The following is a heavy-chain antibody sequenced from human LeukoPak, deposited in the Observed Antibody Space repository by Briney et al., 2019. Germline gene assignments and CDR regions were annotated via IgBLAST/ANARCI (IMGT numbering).Heavy chain of an antibody. CDR2: IYYSGTT. Sequence: PSETLSLTCTVSGGSMNSYYWSWIRQPPGKGLEWVGYIYYSGTTSYNPSLKSRVTISVDTSKNQFSLKLSSVTAADTAVYYCARDVSGVAGSAFDIWGQGTMVTVSS. J-gene: IGHJ3*02. D-gene: IGHD6-19*01. CDR3: ARDVSGVAGSAFDI. V-gene: IGHV4-59*01. CDR1: GGSMNSYY.